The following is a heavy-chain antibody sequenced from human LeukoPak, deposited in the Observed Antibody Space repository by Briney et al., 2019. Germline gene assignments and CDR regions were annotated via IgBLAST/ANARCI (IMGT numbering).Heavy chain of an antibody. D-gene: IGHD3-22*01. CDR2: IYYSGST. Sequence: PSETLSLTCTVSGGSISSSNYYWGWIRQPPGKGLEWIGSIYYSGSTYYNPSLKSRVTISVDTSKNQFSLKLSSVTAADTAVYYCARLPVVVMGVDYWGQGTLVTVSS. V-gene: IGHV4-39*01. CDR3: ARLPVVVMGVDY. J-gene: IGHJ4*02. CDR1: GGSISSSNYY.